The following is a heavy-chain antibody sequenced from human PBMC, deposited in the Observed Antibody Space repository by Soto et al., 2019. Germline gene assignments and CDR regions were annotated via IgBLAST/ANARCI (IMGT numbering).Heavy chain of an antibody. CDR2: ISSSSSTI. CDR3: ARNQLYYYYRFGSPLYLFAFRTQRTIDP. Sequence: GGSLRLSCAASGSTFSSYSMNWVRQAPGKGLEWVSYISSSSSTIYYADSVKGRFTISRDNAKNSLYLQMNSLGAEDTAVYFCARNQLYYYYRFGSPLYLFAFRTQRTIDP. D-gene: IGHD3-22*01. CDR1: GSTFSSYS. J-gene: IGHJ5*02. V-gene: IGHV3-48*01.